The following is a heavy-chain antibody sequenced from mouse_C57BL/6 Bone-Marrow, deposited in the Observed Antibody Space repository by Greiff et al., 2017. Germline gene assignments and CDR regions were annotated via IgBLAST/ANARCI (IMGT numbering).Heavy chain of an antibody. CDR3: ARDYDYDADYFDY. V-gene: IGHV14-2*01. J-gene: IGHJ2*01. CDR1: GFNIKDYY. D-gene: IGHD2-4*01. CDR2: IDPEDGET. Sequence: VQLKQSGAELVKPGASVKLSCTASGFNIKDYYMHWVKQRTEQGLEWIGRIDPEDGETKYAPTFQGKATITADTSSNTAYQQLSSLTYEDTAVYYCARDYDYDADYFDYWGQGTTLTVAS.